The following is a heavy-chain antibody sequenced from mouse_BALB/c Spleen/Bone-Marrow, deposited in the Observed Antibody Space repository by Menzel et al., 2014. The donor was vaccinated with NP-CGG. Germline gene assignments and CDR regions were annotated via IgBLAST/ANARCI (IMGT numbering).Heavy chain of an antibody. CDR2: INPDSSTI. CDR3: ARPGYYGYQDV. J-gene: IGHJ1*01. Sequence: VQLKESGGGLVQPGGSLKLSCAVSGFDFSRYWMNWVRQAPGKGLEWIGEINPDSSTINYTPSLKDKFIISRDNAKNTLYLQMSKVRSEDTALYYCARPGYYGYQDVWGAGTTVTVSS. V-gene: IGHV4-1*02. D-gene: IGHD1-2*01. CDR1: GFDFSRYW.